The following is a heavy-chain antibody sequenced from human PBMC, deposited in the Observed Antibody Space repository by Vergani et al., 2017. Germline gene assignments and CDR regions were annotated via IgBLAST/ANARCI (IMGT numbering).Heavy chain of an antibody. CDR3: AKDCFKCSFDY. Sequence: EVQLVESGGGVVQPGRSLRLSCAASGFTFSSYAMSWVRQAPGKGLEWVSAISGSGGSTYYADSGKGRFTISRENSKNTLYLQMNSLSAAATAVYYRAKDCFKCSFDYWGQGTLVTVPS. J-gene: IGHJ4*02. D-gene: IGHD3-10*02. CDR2: ISGSGGST. V-gene: IGHV3-23*04. CDR1: GFTFSSYA.